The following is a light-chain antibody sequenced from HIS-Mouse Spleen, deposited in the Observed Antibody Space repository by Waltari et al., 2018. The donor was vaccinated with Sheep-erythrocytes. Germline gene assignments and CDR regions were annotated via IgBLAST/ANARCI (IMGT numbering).Light chain of an antibody. J-gene: IGKJ2*01. CDR3: QQRSNWYA. CDR2: DAS. Sequence: EIVLTQSPATLSLSPGERATLSSRASQSVSSYLAWYQQKPGQAPRLLIYDASNRATGIPARCSGSGSATDFTLTISSLEPEDFAVYYCQQRSNWYAFGQGTKLEIK. V-gene: IGKV3-11*01. CDR1: QSVSSY.